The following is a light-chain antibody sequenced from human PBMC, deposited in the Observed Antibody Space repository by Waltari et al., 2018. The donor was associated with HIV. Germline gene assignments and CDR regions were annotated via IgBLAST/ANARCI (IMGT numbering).Light chain of an antibody. CDR1: QDIKKD. CDR2: SAS. V-gene: IGKV1-39*01. CDR3: QQSHKTPLT. Sequence: DIQMTQSPSSVSADVGDRVIITCRASQDIKKDLNWNQQKPGRSPRLLIYSASGLQSGVPSTFSGSASGVEFNFTIASLETEDSALFYCQQSHKTPLTFGGGTRIEIK. J-gene: IGKJ5*01.